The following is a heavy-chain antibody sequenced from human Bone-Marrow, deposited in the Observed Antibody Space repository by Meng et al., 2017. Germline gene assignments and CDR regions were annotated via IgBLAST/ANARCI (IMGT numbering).Heavy chain of an antibody. CDR3: ARRGGSSSGNVDY. J-gene: IGHJ4*02. CDR2: IYYRGST. D-gene: IGHD6-6*01. V-gene: IGHV4-39*01. CDR1: GGSISSNTYY. Sequence: QLQLQESGPGLVKPSETLSLTCTVSGGSISSNTYYWGWIRQPPGKGLEWIGTIYYRGSTYYNPSLKSRVTISVDTFKNQFSLKLSSVTAADTAVYYCARRGGSSSGNVDYWGQGTLVTVSS.